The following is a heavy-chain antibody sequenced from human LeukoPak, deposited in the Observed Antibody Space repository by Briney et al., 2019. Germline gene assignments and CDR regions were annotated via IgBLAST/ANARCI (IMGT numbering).Heavy chain of an antibody. D-gene: IGHD2-2*01. CDR2: INPNSGGT. Sequence: ASVKVSCKASGYTFTGYYMHWVRQAPGQGLEWMGWINPNSGGTNYAQKFQGRVTMTRDTSISTAYMELSRLRSDDTAVYYCARDSIVVVPAGGWFDPWGQGTLVTVSS. CDR3: ARDSIVVVPAGGWFDP. J-gene: IGHJ5*02. CDR1: GYTFTGYY. V-gene: IGHV1-2*02.